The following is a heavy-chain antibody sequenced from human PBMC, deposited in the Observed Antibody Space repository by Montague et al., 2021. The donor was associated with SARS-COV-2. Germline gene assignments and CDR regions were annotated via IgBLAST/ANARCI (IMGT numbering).Heavy chain of an antibody. D-gene: IGHD6-13*01. CDR1: DDSSSSSIYY. V-gene: IGHV4-39*07. J-gene: IGHJ4*02. CDR3: ARDHYHSSWFKY. Sequence: SETLSLTCTVSDDSSSSSIYYWGWIRQPPGRGLEWIGTISDSGSTYHNPSLHSRVSISVDTSKNRFSLRLTSVTAADMAVYFCARDHYHSSWFKYWGPGTLVTVSS. CDR2: ISDSGST.